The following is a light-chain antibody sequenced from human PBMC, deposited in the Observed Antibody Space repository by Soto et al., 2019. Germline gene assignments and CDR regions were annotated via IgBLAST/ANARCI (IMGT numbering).Light chain of an antibody. CDR3: QQYSNWPPIT. CDR1: QSVSSD. Sequence: EIVMTQSPAALSLSPWERATLSCRASQSVSSDLAWFQQKPGQAPRLLIYDTSTRATGIPARFSGSGSGTEFTLTISSLQSEDFAVYYCQQYSNWPPITFGQGTRLEIK. J-gene: IGKJ5*01. CDR2: DTS. V-gene: IGKV3-15*01.